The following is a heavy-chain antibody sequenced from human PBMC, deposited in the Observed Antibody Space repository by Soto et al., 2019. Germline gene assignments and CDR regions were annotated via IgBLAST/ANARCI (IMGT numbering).Heavy chain of an antibody. CDR1: GYTFTSYY. D-gene: IGHD3-10*01. CDR2: INPSGGST. Sequence: ASVKVSCKASGYTFTSYYMHWVRQAPGQGLEWMGIINPSGGSTSYAQKFQGGVTMTRDTSTSTVYMELSSLRSEDTAVYYCARKGWSGAALYYWGQGTLVTVSS. V-gene: IGHV1-46*01. J-gene: IGHJ4*02. CDR3: ARKGWSGAALYY.